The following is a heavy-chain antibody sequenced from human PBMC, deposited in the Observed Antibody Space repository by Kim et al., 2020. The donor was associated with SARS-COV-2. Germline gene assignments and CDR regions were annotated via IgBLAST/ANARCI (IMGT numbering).Heavy chain of an antibody. Sequence: SETLSLTCTVSGGSISSYYWSWIRQPPGKGLEWIGYIYYSGSTNYNPSLKSRVTISVDTSKNQFSLKLSSVTAADTAVYYCARHFPGYSSGWHSPWGSSDAFDIWGQGTMVTVSS. CDR2: IYYSGST. CDR3: ARHFPGYSSGWHSPWGSSDAFDI. CDR1: GGSISSYY. J-gene: IGHJ3*02. D-gene: IGHD6-19*01. V-gene: IGHV4-59*08.